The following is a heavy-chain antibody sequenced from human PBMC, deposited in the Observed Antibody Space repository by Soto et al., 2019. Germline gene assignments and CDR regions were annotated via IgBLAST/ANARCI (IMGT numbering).Heavy chain of an antibody. CDR3: ATNYGSGSTHFDY. Sequence: QVQLVQSGAEVKKPGSSVRLSCTASGDTLSFYTISWVRQAPGQGPEWMGRVIPMVGMADYPQKFQGRVTISADKSTSTAYMVLSSLRSDDTAVYFCATNYGSGSTHFDYWGQGTLVTVSS. CDR1: GDTLSFYT. J-gene: IGHJ4*02. V-gene: IGHV1-69*02. D-gene: IGHD3-10*01. CDR2: VIPMVGMA.